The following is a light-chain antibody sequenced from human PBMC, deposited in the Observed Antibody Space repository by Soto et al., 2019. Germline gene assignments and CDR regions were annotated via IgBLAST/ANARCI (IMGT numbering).Light chain of an antibody. V-gene: IGKV3-11*01. Sequence: EIVLTQSPATLSLSPGERATLSCRASQSVSSYLGWYQQKPGQAPRLLIYDASSRATGIPARLSGSGSGTDFTLTISSLEPEDFAVYYCQQRTDWPLTFGGGTKVDIK. CDR1: QSVSSY. J-gene: IGKJ4*01. CDR3: QQRTDWPLT. CDR2: DAS.